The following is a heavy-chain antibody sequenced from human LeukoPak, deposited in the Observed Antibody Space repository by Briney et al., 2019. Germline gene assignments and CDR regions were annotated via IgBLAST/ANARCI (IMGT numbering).Heavy chain of an antibody. CDR3: ARGNQDRGALDY. D-gene: IGHD3-10*01. CDR1: GGSISTYY. J-gene: IGHJ4*02. Sequence: SETLSLTCTVSGGSISTYYWSWIRQPPGRGLEWIGYIYFTGSTNYNPSLQSRVTISVDTSKNQFSLKLSSVTAADTAVYYCARGNQDRGALDYWGQGTLVTVSS. V-gene: IGHV4-59*12. CDR2: IYFTGST.